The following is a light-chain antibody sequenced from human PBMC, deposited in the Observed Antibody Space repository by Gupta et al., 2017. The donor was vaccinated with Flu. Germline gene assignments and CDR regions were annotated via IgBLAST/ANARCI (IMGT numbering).Light chain of an antibody. J-gene: IGLJ1*01. CDR2: EGS. Sequence: QSALPQPASVSGSPGPSITISCTGTSSDVGNYNLVSWYQQHTGNAHNLMIYEGSKRPAGVANRFSGSKSGNTASLTISVRQEEDEADYYCCSDGGSSTLVFGSGTKLTVL. V-gene: IGLV2-23*01. CDR3: CSDGGSSTLV. CDR1: SSDVGNYNL.